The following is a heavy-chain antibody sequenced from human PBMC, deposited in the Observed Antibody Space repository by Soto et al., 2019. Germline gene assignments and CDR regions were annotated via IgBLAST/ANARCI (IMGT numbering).Heavy chain of an antibody. CDR2: IYYSGIT. Sequence: PSETLSLTCTVSGGSISSYYCSWIRQPPWKGLEWIGSIYYSGITNYNPSLKSRVTISVDTSKKQFSLKLSSVTAADTDVYYCARAAHYRFLHSGMDVLGQGITVTVSS. J-gene: IGHJ6*02. V-gene: IGHV4-59*01. CDR1: GGSISSYY. CDR3: ARAAHYRFLHSGMDV. D-gene: IGHD4-4*01.